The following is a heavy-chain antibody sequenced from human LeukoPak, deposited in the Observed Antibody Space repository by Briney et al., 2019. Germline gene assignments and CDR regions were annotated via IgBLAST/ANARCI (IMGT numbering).Heavy chain of an antibody. CDR3: TRDLNRYSSGLTNFDY. J-gene: IGHJ4*02. Sequence: GGSLRLSCTASGFTFSSYWMTWVRQAPGKGLEWVANIKQDGSDKYYVDSVKGRFTISRDNAKNSLYLQMNSLKTEDTAVYYCTRDLNRYSSGLTNFDYWGQGTLVTVSS. V-gene: IGHV3-7*03. D-gene: IGHD6-19*01. CDR1: GFTFSSYW. CDR2: IKQDGSDK.